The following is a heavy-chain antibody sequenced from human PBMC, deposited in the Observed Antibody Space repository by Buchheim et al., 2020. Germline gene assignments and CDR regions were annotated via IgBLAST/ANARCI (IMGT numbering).Heavy chain of an antibody. D-gene: IGHD1-1*01. J-gene: IGHJ4*02. V-gene: IGHV1-46*01. CDR2: TNPSDGFT. CDR1: GYTFTSHY. CDR3: ARAISGTRGSFDY. Sequence: QVQLVQSGAEVKKPGASVKVSCKASGYTFTSHYIHWVRQAPGQGLEWVGITNPSDGFTSYAQRFQGRVTMTRATSRRTVYMELSRLRSDDTAVYYCARAISGTRGSFDYWGQGTL.